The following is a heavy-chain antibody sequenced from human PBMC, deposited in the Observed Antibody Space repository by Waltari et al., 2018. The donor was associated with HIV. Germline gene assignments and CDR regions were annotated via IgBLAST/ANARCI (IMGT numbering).Heavy chain of an antibody. V-gene: IGHV1-3*01. CDR1: GYIFTSYA. Sequence: QVQLVQSGAEVKKPGASVKVSCKASGYIFTSYAMHWVRQAPGQRLEWMGWINAGNGNTKYSQKFQGRVTITRDTSASTAYMELSSLRSEDTAVYYCARDLVSTAGTNYWGQGALVTVSS. CDR2: INAGNGNT. CDR3: ARDLVSTAGTNY. D-gene: IGHD6-19*01. J-gene: IGHJ4*02.